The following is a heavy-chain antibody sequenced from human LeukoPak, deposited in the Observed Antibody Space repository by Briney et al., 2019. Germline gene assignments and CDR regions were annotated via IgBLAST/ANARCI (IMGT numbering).Heavy chain of an antibody. Sequence: PSETLSLTCTVSGGSISSYYWSWIRQPPGKGLEWIGYIYYSGSTNYNPSLKSRVTISVDTPKNQFSLKLSSVTAADTAVYYCAGSSTSWGDYWGQGTLVTVSS. D-gene: IGHD2-2*01. CDR1: GGSISSYY. CDR2: IYYSGST. V-gene: IGHV4-59*01. J-gene: IGHJ4*02. CDR3: AGSSTSWGDY.